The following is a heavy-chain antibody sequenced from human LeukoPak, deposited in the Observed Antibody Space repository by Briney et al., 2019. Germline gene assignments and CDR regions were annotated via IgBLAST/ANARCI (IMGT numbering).Heavy chain of an antibody. D-gene: IGHD3-16*01. CDR1: GFTFSRYA. CDR3: ARDLGGPDY. J-gene: IGHJ4*02. CDR2: ISSDTPNK. Sequence: GGSLRLFCATSGFTFSRYAMNWIRQDPGKGLEWVSFISSDTPNKNYADSVKGRFTISRDNAKNSVYLQLNSLRAEDTAMYYCARDLGGPDYWGQGTLVTVSS. V-gene: IGHV3-21*01.